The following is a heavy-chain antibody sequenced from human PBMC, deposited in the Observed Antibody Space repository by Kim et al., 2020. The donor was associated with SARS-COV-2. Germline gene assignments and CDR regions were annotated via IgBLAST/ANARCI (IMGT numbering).Heavy chain of an antibody. V-gene: IGHV1-2*06. CDR3: ATQACGSNRCANWFDP. Sequence: ASVKVSCKASGYTFSDYYIHWVRQAPGQGLEWMGRINPNSGGTNYAQKFQDRVTMTTDTSITTAYMELSRVTYDDTAVYYCATQACGSNRCANWFDPWGQGTLVTVSS. CDR1: GYTFSDYY. D-gene: IGHD2-2*01. CDR2: INPNSGGT. J-gene: IGHJ5*02.